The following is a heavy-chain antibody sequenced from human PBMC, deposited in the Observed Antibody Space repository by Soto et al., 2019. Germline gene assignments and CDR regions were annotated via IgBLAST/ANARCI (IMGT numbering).Heavy chain of an antibody. CDR3: ARKIYSGYDYFDY. Sequence: SETLSLTCTVSGDSVSSGNYYWSWIRQPPGKGLEWIGYIYYSGSTNYNPSLKSRVTISVDTSKNQLSLKLSSVTAADTAVYYCARKIYSGYDYFDYWGQGTLVTVSS. J-gene: IGHJ4*02. CDR1: GDSVSSGNYY. CDR2: IYYSGST. V-gene: IGHV4-61*01. D-gene: IGHD5-12*01.